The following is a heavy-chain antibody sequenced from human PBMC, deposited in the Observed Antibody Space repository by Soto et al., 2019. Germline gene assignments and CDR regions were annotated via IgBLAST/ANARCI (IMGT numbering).Heavy chain of an antibody. CDR2: ISYDGSNK. Sequence: PGGSLRLSCAASGFTFSSYGMHWVRQAPGKGLEWVAVISYDGSNKYYADSVKGRFTISRDNSKNTLYLQMNSLRAEDTAVYYCAKDFAVVPAAIVDYYYYGMDVWGQGTTVTVSS. CDR1: GFTFSSYG. V-gene: IGHV3-30*18. D-gene: IGHD2-2*02. J-gene: IGHJ6*02. CDR3: AKDFAVVPAAIVDYYYYGMDV.